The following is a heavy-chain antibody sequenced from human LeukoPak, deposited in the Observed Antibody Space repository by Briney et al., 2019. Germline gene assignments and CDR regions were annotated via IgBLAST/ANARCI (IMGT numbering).Heavy chain of an antibody. D-gene: IGHD6-13*01. Sequence: ASVKVSCKASGYTFGHYYISWVRQAPGQGLEWMGWISAYNGNTNYAQKLQGRVTMTTDTSTSTAYMELRSLRSDDTAVYYCARDGYSSSWYGTDREYFQHWGQGTLVTVSS. CDR2: ISAYNGNT. V-gene: IGHV1-18*01. CDR3: ARDGYSSSWYGTDREYFQH. CDR1: GYTFGHYY. J-gene: IGHJ1*01.